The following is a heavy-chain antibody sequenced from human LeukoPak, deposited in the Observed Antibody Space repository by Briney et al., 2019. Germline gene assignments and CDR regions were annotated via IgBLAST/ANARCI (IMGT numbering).Heavy chain of an antibody. D-gene: IGHD3-10*01. V-gene: IGHV4-34*01. Sequence: PSETLSLTCAVYGGSFSGYYWSWIRQPPGKGLEWIGEINHSGSTNYNPSLKSRVTISVDTSKNQFSLKLSSVTAADTAVYYCARSMVRGNDNWFDPWGQGTLVTVSS. CDR3: ARSMVRGNDNWFDP. CDR1: GGSFSGYY. J-gene: IGHJ5*02. CDR2: INHSGST.